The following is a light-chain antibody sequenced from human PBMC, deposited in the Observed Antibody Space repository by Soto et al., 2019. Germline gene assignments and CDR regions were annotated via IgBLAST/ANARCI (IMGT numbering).Light chain of an antibody. CDR2: GAS. J-gene: IGKJ2*01. Sequence: EIVMTQSPATLSVTPGERATLSCRASQSVSSDLAWYQQKPGQAPRLLVYGASTRATGMPARFSGSASGTEFTLTISSLQSEDFAVHYCQQYHHWPLTFGQGTKLEIK. V-gene: IGKV3-15*01. CDR1: QSVSSD. CDR3: QQYHHWPLT.